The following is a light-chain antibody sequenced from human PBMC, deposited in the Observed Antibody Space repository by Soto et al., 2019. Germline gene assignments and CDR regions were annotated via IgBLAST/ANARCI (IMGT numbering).Light chain of an antibody. CDR2: GAS. V-gene: IGKV3-20*01. CDR1: QSVSTRS. Sequence: EIVLTQSPGTLSLSPGERATLSCRASQSVSTRSLAWYQQKPGQAPRLLISGASSRAADIPDRFSGSGSGTDFTLTINRLEPEDFAVYYCQQYDSSPRTVGQGTKLDIK. CDR3: QQYDSSPRT. J-gene: IGKJ1*01.